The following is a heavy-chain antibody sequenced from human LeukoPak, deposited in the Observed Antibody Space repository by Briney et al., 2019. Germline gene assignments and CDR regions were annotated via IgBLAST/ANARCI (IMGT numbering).Heavy chain of an antibody. CDR2: IYPGDSDP. V-gene: IGHV5-51*01. D-gene: IGHD3-10*01. Sequence: GESLKISCKASGYSFTNYWIGWVRQMPGKGLELMGMIYPGDSDPRYSPSFRGQVTFSADKSISTAHLHWSSLKASDTAMYYCATRGGGQMVRGIPDAFDIWGQGTMVTVSS. CDR1: GYSFTNYW. J-gene: IGHJ3*02. CDR3: ATRGGGQMVRGIPDAFDI.